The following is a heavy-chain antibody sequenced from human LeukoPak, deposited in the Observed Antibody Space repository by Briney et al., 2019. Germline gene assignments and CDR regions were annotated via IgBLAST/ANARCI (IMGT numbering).Heavy chain of an antibody. Sequence: GESLRLSCAASGLAFSGYWMTWVRQAPGKGLEWVANIMQDGSEKYYVDSVKGRFTISRDNAKNSLYLQMNSLKVEDTAVYYCARIQLWSRFDYWGQGSLVTVSS. CDR1: GLAFSGYW. V-gene: IGHV3-7*01. CDR3: ARIQLWSRFDY. J-gene: IGHJ4*02. D-gene: IGHD5-18*01. CDR2: IMQDGSEK.